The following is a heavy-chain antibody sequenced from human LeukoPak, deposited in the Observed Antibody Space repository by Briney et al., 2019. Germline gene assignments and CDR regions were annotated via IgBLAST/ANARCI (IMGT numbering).Heavy chain of an antibody. CDR1: GLTFDDYA. J-gene: IGHJ4*02. D-gene: IGHD3-16*01. CDR3: ARSSFDPTENYFDY. CDR2: ISWDGGST. V-gene: IGHV3-43D*03. Sequence: GGSLRLSCAASGLTFDDYAMHWVRQAPGKGLEWVALISWDGGSTYYADSVKGRFTISRDNRKNSLFLQMNSLRVKDTALYYCARSSFDPTENYFDYWGQGTLVTVSS.